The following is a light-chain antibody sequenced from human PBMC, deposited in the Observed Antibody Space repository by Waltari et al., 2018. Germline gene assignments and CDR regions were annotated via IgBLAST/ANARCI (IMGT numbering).Light chain of an antibody. Sequence: QSALTQPASVSGSPGQSITISCTGTSSDVGAYNFVSWYQQHPGKAPKLMIYDVTNRPSGVSNRFSGSKSGKTASLTISGLQADDEADYYCNSYTSSSTRVFGTGTKVTVL. V-gene: IGLV2-14*03. CDR1: SSDVGAYNF. CDR3: NSYTSSSTRV. J-gene: IGLJ1*01. CDR2: DVT.